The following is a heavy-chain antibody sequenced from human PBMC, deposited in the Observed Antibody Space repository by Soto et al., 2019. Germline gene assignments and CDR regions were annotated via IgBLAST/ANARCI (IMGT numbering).Heavy chain of an antibody. Sequence: SETLSLTCSVSGVSITTYDWSWIRQPPGKGLEWIGNLYYSGGINYNPSLKSRVTISMDRSKNQFSLRLGSVTAADTAVYYCARLPFGSKTVNYLDYWGEGHLVTGS. CDR2: LYYSGGI. D-gene: IGHD3-3*01. J-gene: IGHJ4*02. CDR3: ARLPFGSKTVNYLDY. V-gene: IGHV4-59*08. CDR1: GVSITTYD.